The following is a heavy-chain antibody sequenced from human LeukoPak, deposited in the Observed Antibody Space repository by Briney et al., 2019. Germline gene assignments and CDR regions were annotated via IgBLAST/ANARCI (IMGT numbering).Heavy chain of an antibody. CDR3: ARGSVYYDFWSGYDQHFDY. Sequence: KPSETLSLTCAVYGGSFSGYYWSWIRQPPGKGLEWIGEINHSGSTNYNPSLKSRVTISVDTSKNQFSLKLSSVTAADTAVYHCARGSVYYDFWSGYDQHFDYWGQGTLVTVSS. CDR2: INHSGST. D-gene: IGHD3-3*01. J-gene: IGHJ4*02. V-gene: IGHV4-34*01. CDR1: GGSFSGYY.